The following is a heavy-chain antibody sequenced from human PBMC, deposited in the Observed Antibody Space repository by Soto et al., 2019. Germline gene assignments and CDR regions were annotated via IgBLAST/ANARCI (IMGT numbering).Heavy chain of an antibody. CDR3: ATPYDYVRGSYRYDGMDV. D-gene: IGHD3-16*02. V-gene: IGHV1-3*01. CDR2: INAGNGNT. CDR1: GYTFTSYA. J-gene: IGHJ6*02. Sequence: ASVKVSCKASGYTFTSYAMHWVRQAPGQRLEWMGWINAGNGNTKYSQKFQGRVTITRDTSASTAYMEPSSLRSEDTAVYYCATPYDYVRGSYRYDGMDVWGQGTTVTVSS.